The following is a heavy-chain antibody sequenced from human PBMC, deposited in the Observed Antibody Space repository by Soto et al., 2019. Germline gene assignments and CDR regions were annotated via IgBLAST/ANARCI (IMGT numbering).Heavy chain of an antibody. CDR1: GYTFTSYA. CDR2: INAGNGNT. D-gene: IGHD2-2*01. V-gene: IGHV1-3*01. J-gene: IGHJ5*02. CDR3: ARVAYCSSTSCRRFDP. Sequence: GASVKVSCKASGYTFTSYAMHWVRQAPGQRLEWMGWINAGNGNTKYSQKFQGRVTITRDTSASTAYMELSSLRSEDTAVYYCARVAYCSSTSCRRFDPWGQGTLVTVSS.